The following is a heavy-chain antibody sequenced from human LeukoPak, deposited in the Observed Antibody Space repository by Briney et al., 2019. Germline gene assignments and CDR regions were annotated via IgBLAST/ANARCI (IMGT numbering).Heavy chain of an antibody. CDR1: GYSISSGYY. D-gene: IGHD6-19*01. J-gene: IGHJ5*02. V-gene: IGHV4-38-2*02. CDR2: ICHSGST. CDR3: AKGQARLSWFDP. Sequence: PSETLSLTCTVSGYSISSGYYWGWIRQPPGKGLEWIGSICHSGSTYYNPSLKSRVTISVDTSKNQFFLKLRSVTAADTAVYYCAKGQARLSWFDPWGQGTLVTVSS.